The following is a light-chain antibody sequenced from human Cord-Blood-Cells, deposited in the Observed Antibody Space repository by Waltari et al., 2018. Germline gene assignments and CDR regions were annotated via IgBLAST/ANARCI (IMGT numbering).Light chain of an antibody. CDR2: DAS. J-gene: IGKJ5*01. Sequence: EILLTQSPSTFSLSEGERATLSCRASQSVSSYLAWYQQKPGQATRLLIYDASNRATGIPARFSGSGSGTDFTLTISSLEPEDFAVYYCQQRSNWPPITFGQGTRLEIK. CDR1: QSVSSY. V-gene: IGKV3-11*01. CDR3: QQRSNWPPIT.